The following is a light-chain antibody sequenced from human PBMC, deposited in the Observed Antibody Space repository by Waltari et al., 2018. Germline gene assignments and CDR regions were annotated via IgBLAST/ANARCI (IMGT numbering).Light chain of an antibody. CDR1: QGISSY. CDR3: QQGNSNPLT. V-gene: IGKV1-39*01. Sequence: DIQMSQSPSSLPASVRDRVTITCRASQGISSYLNWYQQKPGKAPKLLIYYANSLASGVPSRFSGSGSGTEFTLTISSLQPEDFATYYCQQGNSNPLTFGGGTKVEIK. J-gene: IGKJ4*01. CDR2: YAN.